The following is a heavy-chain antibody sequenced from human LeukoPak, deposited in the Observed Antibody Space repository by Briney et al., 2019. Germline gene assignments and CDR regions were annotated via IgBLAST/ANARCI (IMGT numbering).Heavy chain of an antibody. V-gene: IGHV1-18*01. D-gene: IGHD2-21*01. Sequence: GASVKVSCKASGYTFTSYGISWVRQAPGQGLEWMGWISAYNGNTNYAQKLQGRVTMTTDTATRTAYMELRSLRSDDTAVYYCARDKVIASAGTPNWLDPWGQGTLVTVSS. J-gene: IGHJ5*02. CDR1: GYTFTSYG. CDR2: ISAYNGNT. CDR3: ARDKVIASAGTPNWLDP.